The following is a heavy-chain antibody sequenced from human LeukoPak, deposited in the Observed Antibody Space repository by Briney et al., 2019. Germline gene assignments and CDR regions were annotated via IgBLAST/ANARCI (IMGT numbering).Heavy chain of an antibody. CDR2: INPNSGGT. D-gene: IGHD4-17*01. J-gene: IGHJ4*02. Sequence: ASVKVSCKASGYTLTGYYMHWVRQAPGQGLEWMGWINPNSGGTDYAQKFQGRVTMTRDTSISTAYMELSRLRSDDTAVYYCARATVTYYFDSWGQGTLVTVSS. V-gene: IGHV1-2*02. CDR1: GYTLTGYY. CDR3: ARATVTYYFDS.